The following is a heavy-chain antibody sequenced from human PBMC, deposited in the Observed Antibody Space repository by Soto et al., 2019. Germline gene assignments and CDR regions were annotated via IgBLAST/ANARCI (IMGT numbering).Heavy chain of an antibody. D-gene: IGHD6-13*01. CDR2: IYYSGST. CDR3: CIGAAGPIGY. CDR1: GGSISSYY. J-gene: IGHJ4*02. Sequence: QVQLQESGPGLVKPSETLSLTCTVSGGSISSYYWSWIRQPPGKGLEWIGYIYYSGSTNYTPSLKSRVTISVDTPKNQFSLKLSSVTAADTAGYYCCIGAAGPIGYWGQGTLVTVSS. V-gene: IGHV4-59*01.